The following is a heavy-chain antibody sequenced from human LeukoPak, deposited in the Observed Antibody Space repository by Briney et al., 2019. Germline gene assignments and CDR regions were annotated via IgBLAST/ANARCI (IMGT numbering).Heavy chain of an antibody. J-gene: IGHJ4*02. CDR1: GFTFSSHG. V-gene: IGHV3-33*06. D-gene: IGHD3-3*01. CDR2: IWYDGSNK. Sequence: GGSLRLSCAASGFTFSSHGMHWVRQAPGKGLESVAVIWYDGSNKYYADSVKGRFTISRDNSKNTLYLQMNSLRAEDTAVYYCAKPQSREGFWSGYGGSSPYYFDYWGQGTLVTVSS. CDR3: AKPQSREGFWSGYGGSSPYYFDY.